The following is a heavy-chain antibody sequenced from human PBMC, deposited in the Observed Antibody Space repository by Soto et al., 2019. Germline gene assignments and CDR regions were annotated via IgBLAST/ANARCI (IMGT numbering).Heavy chain of an antibody. D-gene: IGHD2-8*01. J-gene: IGHJ6*03. V-gene: IGHV1-8*01. CDR3: ARGVGIVLMVYAIVPYYYMDV. CDR2: MNPNSGNT. CDR1: GYTFTSYD. Sequence: ASVKVSCKASGYTFTSYDINWVRQATGQGLEWKGWMNPNSGNTGYAQKFQGRVTMTRNTSISTAYMDLSSLRSEDTAVYYCARGVGIVLMVYAIVPYYYMDVWGKGTTVTVSS.